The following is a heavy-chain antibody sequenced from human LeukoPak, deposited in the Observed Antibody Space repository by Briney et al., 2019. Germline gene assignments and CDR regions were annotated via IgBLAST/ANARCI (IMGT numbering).Heavy chain of an antibody. J-gene: IGHJ4*02. D-gene: IGHD5-18*01. Sequence: PGRSLRLSCAASGFTFRNHGMHWVRQAPGKGLEWVAVTSYDGRNKYYADSAKGRFTISRDNSKNTLYLQMNSLRPEDTAVYYCARDGYGLDTPMVSTNFDYWGQGTLVTVSS. CDR2: TSYDGRNK. CDR1: GFTFRNHG. V-gene: IGHV3-30*19. CDR3: ARDGYGLDTPMVSTNFDY.